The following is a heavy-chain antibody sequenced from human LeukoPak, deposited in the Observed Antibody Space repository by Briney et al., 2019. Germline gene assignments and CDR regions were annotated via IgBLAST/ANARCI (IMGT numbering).Heavy chain of an antibody. D-gene: IGHD4-17*01. V-gene: IGHV3-30-3*01. CDR3: ARASQTTDDAFDI. Sequence: PGRSLRLSCAASGFTFSSYAMHWVRQAPGKGLEWVAVISYDGSNKYYADSMKGRFTISRDNSKNTLYLQMNSLRAEDTGVYYCARASQTTDDAFDIWGQGTMVTVSS. CDR1: GFTFSSYA. J-gene: IGHJ3*02. CDR2: ISYDGSNK.